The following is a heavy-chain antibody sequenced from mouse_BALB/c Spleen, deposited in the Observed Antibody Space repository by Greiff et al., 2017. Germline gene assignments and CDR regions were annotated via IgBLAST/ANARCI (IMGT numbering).Heavy chain of an antibody. V-gene: IGHV5-17*02. CDR2: ISSGSSTI. D-gene: IGHD2-1*01. Sequence: EVKLMESGGGLVQPGGSRKLSCAASGFTFSSFGMHWVRQAPEMGLEWVAYISSGSSTIYYADTVKGRFTISRDNPKYTLFLQMTSLRSEDTAMYYCARSPPIYYGGFAYWGQGTLVTVSA. CDR3: ARSPPIYYGGFAY. CDR1: GFTFSSFG. J-gene: IGHJ3*01.